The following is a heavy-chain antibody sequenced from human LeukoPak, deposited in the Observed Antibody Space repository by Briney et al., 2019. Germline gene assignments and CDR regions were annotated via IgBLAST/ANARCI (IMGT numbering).Heavy chain of an antibody. CDR1: GGSISSYY. CDR3: ARRDYDGYNWENWFDP. CDR2: IYYSGST. J-gene: IGHJ5*02. Sequence: PSETLSLTCTVSGGSISSYYWSWIRQPPGKGLEWIGYIYYSGSTNYNPSLKSRVTISVDTSKNQFSLKLSSVTAADTAVYYCARRDYDGYNWENWFDPWGQGTLVTVSS. V-gene: IGHV4-59*01. D-gene: IGHD5-24*01.